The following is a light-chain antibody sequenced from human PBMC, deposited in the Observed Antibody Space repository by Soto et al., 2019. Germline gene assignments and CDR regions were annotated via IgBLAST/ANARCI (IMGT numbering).Light chain of an antibody. CDR2: GAS. Sequence: IVLTQSPGTLSLSPGERGTLSCKASQSVSSSYLPWYQQKPCQAPRLLIYGASNRANGIPGRFSSSGSGTYFTLTISRLEPEDFAVYYCQYNTGSPRTFGQGTRVEIK. J-gene: IGKJ1*01. CDR1: QSVSSSY. CDR3: QYNTGSPRT. V-gene: IGKV3-20*01.